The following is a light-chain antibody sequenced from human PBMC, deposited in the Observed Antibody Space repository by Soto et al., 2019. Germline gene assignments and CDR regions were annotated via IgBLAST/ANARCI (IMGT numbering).Light chain of an antibody. J-gene: IGKJ1*01. V-gene: IGKV3-20*01. Sequence: EIVLTQSPGSPSLSPGERATLSGRDSQSVDSSFFAWYQQKPGQAPRLLIYGASNRATGIPDRFSGSGSGTDFTLTISRLEPEDFAMYYCQQYVSSVTFGQGTKVEIK. CDR3: QQYVSSVT. CDR1: QSVDSSF. CDR2: GAS.